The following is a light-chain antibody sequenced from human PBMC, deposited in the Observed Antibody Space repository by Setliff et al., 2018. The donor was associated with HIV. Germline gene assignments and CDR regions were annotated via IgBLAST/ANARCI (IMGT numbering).Light chain of an antibody. CDR2: DVT. Sequence: QSALAQPASVSGSPGQSISISCTGTSDDFADYNFVSWYQQHPGKAPKLMIYDVTKRPSGVSDRFSGSKSVDTASLTVSGLQAEDEAHYYCSSYTTSSTFGYVVFGGGTKVTVL. J-gene: IGLJ2*01. V-gene: IGLV2-14*01. CDR3: SSYTTSSTFGYVV. CDR1: SDDFADYNF.